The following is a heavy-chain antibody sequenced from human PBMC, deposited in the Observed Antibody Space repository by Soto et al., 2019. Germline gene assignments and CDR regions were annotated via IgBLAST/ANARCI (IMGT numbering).Heavy chain of an antibody. J-gene: IGHJ6*02. CDR1: GFTFSSYA. D-gene: IGHD3-10*01. CDR2: ISYDGSNK. V-gene: IGHV3-30-3*01. CDR3: ARDRGVRGKDGMDV. Sequence: QVQLVESGGGVVQPGRSLRLSCAASGFTFSSYAMHWVRQAPGKGLEWVAVISYDGSNKYYADSVKGRFTISRDNSKNTLYLQMNSLRAEDTAVYHCARDRGVRGKDGMDVWGQGTTVTVSS.